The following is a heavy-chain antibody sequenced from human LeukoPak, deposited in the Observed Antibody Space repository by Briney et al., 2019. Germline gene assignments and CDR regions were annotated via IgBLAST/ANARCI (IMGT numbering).Heavy chain of an antibody. CDR2: INSDGSST. Sequence: GGSLRLSCAASGFTFSSYWMHWVRQAPGKGLVWVSRINSDGSSTTYADSVKGRFTISRDNSKNTLFLQMNSLRTEDTAVYYCAKDFYSGSSPWGQGTLVTVSS. CDR3: AKDFYSGSSP. J-gene: IGHJ5*02. V-gene: IGHV3-74*01. D-gene: IGHD1-26*01. CDR1: GFTFSSYW.